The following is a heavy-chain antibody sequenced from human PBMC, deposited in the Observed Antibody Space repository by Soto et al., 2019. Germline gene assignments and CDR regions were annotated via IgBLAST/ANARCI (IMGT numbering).Heavy chain of an antibody. D-gene: IGHD1-26*01. V-gene: IGHV4-31*03. CDR1: GVSISSGGYY. CDR2: IYYSGST. Sequence: SETLSLTCTVSGVSISSGGYYWSWIRQHPGKGLEWIGYIYYSGSTYYNPSLKSRVTISVDTSKNQFSLKLSSVTAADTAVYYCARMTGHSGSYLYYWGQGTLVTVSS. CDR3: ARMTGHSGSYLYY. J-gene: IGHJ4*02.